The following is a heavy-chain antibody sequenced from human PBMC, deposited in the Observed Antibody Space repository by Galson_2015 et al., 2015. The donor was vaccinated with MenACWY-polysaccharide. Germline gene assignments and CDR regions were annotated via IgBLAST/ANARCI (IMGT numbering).Heavy chain of an antibody. J-gene: IGHJ4*02. Sequence: SLRLSCAASGFTFSTYWMHWVRRAPGKGLVWVSRIKSDGSSTNYADSVKGRFTISRDNPKNTLYLQMNSLRAEDTALYYCARGYSAYDWGQGTLVTVSA. CDR1: GFTFSTYW. CDR3: ARGYSAYD. V-gene: IGHV3-74*01. D-gene: IGHD5-12*01. CDR2: IKSDGSST.